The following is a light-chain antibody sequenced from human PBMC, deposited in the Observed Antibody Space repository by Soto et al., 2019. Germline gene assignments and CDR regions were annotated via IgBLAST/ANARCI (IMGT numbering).Light chain of an antibody. CDR2: EGT. J-gene: IGLJ2*01. V-gene: IGLV2-23*01. Sequence: QSALTQPASVSGSPGQSITISCTGTSSDVGSYNFVSWFQQHPGKVPKLIIYEGTEQPSGVSNRFSASKSGNTASLTISGLQPEDEADYYCCSYAGPSTIFGGGTQLTVL. CDR3: CSYAGPSTI. CDR1: SSDVGSYNF.